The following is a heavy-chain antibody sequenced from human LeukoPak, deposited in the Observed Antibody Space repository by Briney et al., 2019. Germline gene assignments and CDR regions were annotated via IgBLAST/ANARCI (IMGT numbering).Heavy chain of an antibody. V-gene: IGHV3-7*01. CDR1: GFSFSRYW. CDR3: ARGDPHADL. CDR2: INQDVSRI. Sequence: TGGSLRLSCAGSGFSFSRYWMAWVRQAPGKGLEWVASINQDVSRIHYVDSVKGRFTISRDNARTSLYLQMNSLRVEDTGVYYCARGDPHADLWGQGTLVTVSS. J-gene: IGHJ5*02.